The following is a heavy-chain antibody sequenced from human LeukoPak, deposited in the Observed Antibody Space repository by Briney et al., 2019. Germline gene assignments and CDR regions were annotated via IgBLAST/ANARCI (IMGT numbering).Heavy chain of an antibody. CDR1: GFTFSSYE. J-gene: IGHJ4*02. CDR3: AREINADYGSGWYGGFDY. Sequence: QAGGSLRLSCVASGFTFSSYEMNWVRQAPGKGLEWVSYISSSGSTIYYADSVKGRFTISRDNAKNSLYLQMNSLRAEDTAVYYCAREINADYGSGWYGGFDYWGQGTLVTVSS. D-gene: IGHD6-19*01. V-gene: IGHV3-48*03. CDR2: ISSSGSTI.